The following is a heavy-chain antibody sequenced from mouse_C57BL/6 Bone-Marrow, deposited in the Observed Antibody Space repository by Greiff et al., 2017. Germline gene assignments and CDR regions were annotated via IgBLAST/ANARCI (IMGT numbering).Heavy chain of an antibody. CDR2: IRNKANGYTT. V-gene: IGHV7-3*01. CDR1: GFTFTDYY. Sequence: EVMLVESGGGLVQPGGSLSLSCAASGFTFTDYYMSWVRQPPGTALEWLGFIRNKANGYTTEYSASVKGRFTISSDNSQSILYLKMNALRAEDSATYYCARARYAMDYWGQGTSVTVSS. CDR3: ARARYAMDY. J-gene: IGHJ4*01.